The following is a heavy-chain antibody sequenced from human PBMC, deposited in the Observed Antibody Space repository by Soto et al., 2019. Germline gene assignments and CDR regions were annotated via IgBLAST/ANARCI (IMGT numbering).Heavy chain of an antibody. CDR2: IKEDGSEK. D-gene: IGHD6-13*01. CDR3: ATVPVIVAAGTAWRDP. V-gene: IGHV3-7*01. J-gene: IGHJ5*02. Sequence: EVQVVESGGGLVQPGGSLRLSCAASGFTFSKYCMSWVRQAPGKGLEWVANIKEDGSEKYYVDSVKGRFTISRDNAKNSLYVQMNSLRAENTAEYYCATVPVIVAAGTAWRDPWGQGTLDTVSS. CDR1: GFTFSKYC.